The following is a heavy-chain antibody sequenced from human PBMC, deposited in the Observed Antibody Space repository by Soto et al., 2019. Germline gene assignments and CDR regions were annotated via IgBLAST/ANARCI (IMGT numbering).Heavy chain of an antibody. CDR1: GGSISNSNYY. J-gene: IGHJ4*02. D-gene: IGHD3-22*01. CDR2: IYYTGNT. V-gene: IGHV4-39*01. CDR3: ERHSIWLLLSDY. Sequence: QLQLQESGPGLVKPSETLSLTCNVSGGSISNSNYYWGWIRQPPGKGLEWIGCIYYTGNTYYNPSLKRRVTISVDTTKNQSSLKLDSVTAADTAVYFCERHSIWLLLSDYWGQGSLVTVSS.